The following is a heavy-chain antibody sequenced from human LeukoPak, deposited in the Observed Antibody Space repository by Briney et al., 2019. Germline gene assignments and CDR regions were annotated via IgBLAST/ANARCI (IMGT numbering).Heavy chain of an antibody. V-gene: IGHV3-74*01. D-gene: IGHD3-10*01. CDR2: INSDGSSA. CDR1: GFTFSSYW. CDR3: ARKLYGSGSYYWFDY. J-gene: IGHJ4*02. Sequence: QPGGSLRLSCAASGFTFSSYWMHWGRKAPGKGLVWVSRINSDGSSASYADSVKGRFTISRDNAKNTLYLQMNSLRAEDTAVYYCARKLYGSGSYYWFDYWGQGTLVTVSS.